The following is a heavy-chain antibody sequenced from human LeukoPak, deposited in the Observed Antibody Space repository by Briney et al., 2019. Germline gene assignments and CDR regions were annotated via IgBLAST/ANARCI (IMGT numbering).Heavy chain of an antibody. CDR3: ASQIMSSSRQAFDY. D-gene: IGHD6-13*01. V-gene: IGHV4-59*07. CDR1: GGSISSYY. Sequence: PSDTLSLTCTVSGGSISSYYWSWIRQPPGKGLEWIGYIYYSGSTNYNPSLKSRVTISVDTSKNQFSLKLSSVTAADTAVYYCASQIMSSSRQAFDYWGQGTLVTVSS. J-gene: IGHJ4*02. CDR2: IYYSGST.